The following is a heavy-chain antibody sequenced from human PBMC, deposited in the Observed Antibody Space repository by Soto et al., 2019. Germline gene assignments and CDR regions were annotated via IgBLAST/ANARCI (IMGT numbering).Heavy chain of an antibody. CDR3: ARPVGSGQTHYSHYGMDV. Sequence: ASVKVSCKASGYTFTSYGISWVRQAPGQGLEWMGWISAYNGNTNYAQKLQGRVTMTTDTSTSTAYMELRSLRSDDTAVYYCARPVGSGQTHYSHYGMDVWGQGNTVTVSS. V-gene: IGHV1-18*04. CDR2: ISAYNGNT. D-gene: IGHD1-26*01. CDR1: GYTFTSYG. J-gene: IGHJ6*02.